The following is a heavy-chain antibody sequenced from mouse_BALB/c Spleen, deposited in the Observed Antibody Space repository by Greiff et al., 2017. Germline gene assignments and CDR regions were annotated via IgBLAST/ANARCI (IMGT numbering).Heavy chain of an antibody. Sequence: QVQLKQSGAELVRPGVSVKISCKGSGYTFTDYAMHWVKQSHAKSLEWIGVISTYYGDASYNQKFKGKATMTVDKSSSTAYMELARLTSEDSAIYYCAGYGKGYAMDYWGQGTSVTVSS. D-gene: IGHD2-10*02. J-gene: IGHJ4*01. CDR1: GYTFTDYA. V-gene: IGHV1S137*01. CDR3: AGYGKGYAMDY. CDR2: ISTYYGDA.